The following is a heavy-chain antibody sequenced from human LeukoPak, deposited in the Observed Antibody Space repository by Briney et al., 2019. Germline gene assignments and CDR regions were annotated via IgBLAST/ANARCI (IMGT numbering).Heavy chain of an antibody. D-gene: IGHD3-10*01. CDR2: ISGDGITT. CDR1: GFTFSNYW. Sequence: GGSLRLSCAASGFTFSNYWMYWVRHAPGRGPLWVSRISGDGITTYYAGSVKGRFTISRDNAKNTLYLQMHSLRAEDSAVYYCARGFYGSGNSWGHGTLVTVSS. J-gene: IGHJ4*01. CDR3: ARGFYGSGNS. V-gene: IGHV3-74*01.